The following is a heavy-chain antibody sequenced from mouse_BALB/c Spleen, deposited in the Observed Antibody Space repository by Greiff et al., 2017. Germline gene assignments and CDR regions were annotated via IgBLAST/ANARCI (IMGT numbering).Heavy chain of an antibody. V-gene: IGHV5-12-2*01. Sequence: EVQLVESGGGLVQPGGSLKLSCAASGFTFSSYTMSWVRQTPEKRLEWVAYISNGGGSTYYPDTVKGRFTISRDNAKNTLYLQMSSLKSEDTAMYYCARPATSRYFDVWGAGTTVTVSS. CDR2: ISNGGGST. CDR3: ARPATSRYFDV. J-gene: IGHJ1*01. CDR1: GFTFSSYT. D-gene: IGHD1-2*01.